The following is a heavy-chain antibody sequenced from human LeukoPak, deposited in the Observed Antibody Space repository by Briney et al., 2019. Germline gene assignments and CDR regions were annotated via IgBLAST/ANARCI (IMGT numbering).Heavy chain of an antibody. CDR2: IYYSGST. J-gene: IGHJ4*02. Sequence: SETLSLTCTVSGGSISSSSYYWGWIRQPPGKGLEWIGRIYYSGSTYYNPSLKSRVTISVDTSKNQFSLKLSSVTAADTAVYYCARLDIVVVVAALRAPNDYWGQGTLVTVSS. CDR1: GGSISSSSYY. V-gene: IGHV4-39*01. D-gene: IGHD2-15*01. CDR3: ARLDIVVVVAALRAPNDY.